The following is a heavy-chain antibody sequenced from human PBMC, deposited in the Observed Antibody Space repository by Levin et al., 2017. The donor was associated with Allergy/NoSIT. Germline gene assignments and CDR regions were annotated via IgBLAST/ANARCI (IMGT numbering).Heavy chain of an antibody. V-gene: IGHV4-59*01. CDR2: IYYTGST. D-gene: IGHD6-19*01. CDR3: ARVHKEQWLDTGYSYRGMDV. Sequence: SETLSFTCNVSGGSISSSYWSWIRQPPGKGLEWIGCIYYTGSTHYNPSLKSRVTISVDMSKKTFSLKLNSVTDADTAVYYCARVHKEQWLDTGYSYRGMDVWGQGTTVTVSS. J-gene: IGHJ6*02. CDR1: GGSISSSY.